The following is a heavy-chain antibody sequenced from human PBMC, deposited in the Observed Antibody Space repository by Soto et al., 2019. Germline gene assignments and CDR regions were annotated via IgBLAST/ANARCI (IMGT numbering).Heavy chain of an antibody. CDR1: GFTFSDYH. V-gene: IGHV3-11*01. Sequence: GGSMRLSCAASGFTFSDYHMTWIRQAPGKGLEWVSYINPSGTPMYYADSVKGRFTISRDNAKNSLYLQMNSLRAEDTAVYYCARLGQFDYWGQGALVTVSS. CDR2: INPSGTPM. CDR3: ARLGQFDY. J-gene: IGHJ4*02.